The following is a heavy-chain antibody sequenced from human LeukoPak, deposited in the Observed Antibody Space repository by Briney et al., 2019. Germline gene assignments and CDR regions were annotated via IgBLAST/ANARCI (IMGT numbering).Heavy chain of an antibody. CDR3: ARELVPIAAAGTIGWFVP. Sequence: ASVKVSCKDSVYTFTSYGISWVRQAPGQGLEWLGWISAYNGNTNYAHKHQGRVTMTTDTSTRTVYMELRSLRSDDTAVYYCARELVPIAAAGTIGWFVPWGQGTLVTVSS. CDR1: VYTFTSYG. D-gene: IGHD6-13*01. J-gene: IGHJ5*02. CDR2: ISAYNGNT. V-gene: IGHV1-18*01.